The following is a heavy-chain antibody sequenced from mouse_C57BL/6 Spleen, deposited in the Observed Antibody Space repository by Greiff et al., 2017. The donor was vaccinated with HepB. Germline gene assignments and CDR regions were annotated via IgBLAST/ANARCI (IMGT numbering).Heavy chain of an antibody. CDR3: ARSMGEYDGGGFDY. V-gene: IGHV1-55*01. D-gene: IGHD2-14*01. J-gene: IGHJ2*01. CDR2: IYPGSGST. CDR1: GYTFTSYW. Sequence: QVQLQQPGAELVKPGASVKMSCKASGYTFTSYWITWVKQRPGQGLEWIGDIYPGSGSTNYNEKFTSKATLTVDTSSSTAYMQLSSLTSEDSAVYYCARSMGEYDGGGFDYWGQGTTLTVSS.